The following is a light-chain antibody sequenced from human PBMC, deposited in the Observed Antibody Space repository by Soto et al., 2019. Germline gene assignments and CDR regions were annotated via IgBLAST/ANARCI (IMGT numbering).Light chain of an antibody. CDR1: SSDVGGYNY. J-gene: IGLJ1*01. CDR2: EVT. Sequence: QSALTQPASVSGSPGQSITISCTGTSSDVGGYNYVSWFQQSPGKAPKVMIYEVTNRPSGVSNRFSGSKSGNTASLTISGLQAEDEADYYCSSYAGSSTYVFGTGTKVTVL. V-gene: IGLV2-14*01. CDR3: SSYAGSSTYV.